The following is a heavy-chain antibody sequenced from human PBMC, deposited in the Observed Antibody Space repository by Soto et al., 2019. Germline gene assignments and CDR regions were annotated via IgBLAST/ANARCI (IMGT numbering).Heavy chain of an antibody. J-gene: IGHJ4*02. Sequence: EVQLLESGGGLVQPGGSLRLSCAASGFTFSSYAMSWVRQAPGKGLEWVSFVSGSGGSTYYADSAKGRFTISRDNSKNTLHLQMNSLSGEDTAIYYCAKDWAGYCSGDSCFGFFDNWGQGTLVTVSS. V-gene: IGHV3-23*01. CDR1: GFTFSSYA. CDR2: VSGSGGST. CDR3: AKDWAGYCSGDSCFGFFDN. D-gene: IGHD2-15*01.